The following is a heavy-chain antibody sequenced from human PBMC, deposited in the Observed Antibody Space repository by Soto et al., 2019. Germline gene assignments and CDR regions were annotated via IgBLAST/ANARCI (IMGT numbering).Heavy chain of an antibody. CDR3: AKDQGVFYYGSGSYYNG. CDR2: ISYDGSNE. J-gene: IGHJ4*02. D-gene: IGHD3-10*01. CDR1: GFTFSSYG. V-gene: IGHV3-30*18. Sequence: QVQLVESGGGVVQPGRSLRLSCAASGFTFSSYGMHWVRQAPGKGLEWVAVISYDGSNEYYADSVKGRFTISRDNSKNTLYLQMNGLRLEDTAVYYCAKDQGVFYYGSGSYYNGWGQGSLVTVSS.